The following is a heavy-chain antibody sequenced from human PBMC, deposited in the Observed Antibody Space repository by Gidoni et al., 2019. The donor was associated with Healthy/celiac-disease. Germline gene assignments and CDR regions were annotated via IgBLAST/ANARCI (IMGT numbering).Heavy chain of an antibody. CDR3: ARTLGYCSSTSCYKGKRAMDV. V-gene: IGHV4-59*08. CDR1: GGSISSYS. Sequence: QVQLQESGPGMVKPSETLSLTCTVSGGSISSYSWSWIRQPPGKGMEWIGYIYYSGSTNYNPSLKSRVTIAVDTSKNQFSLKLSSVTAADTAVYYCARTLGYCSSTSCYKGKRAMDVWGKGTTVTVSS. CDR2: IYYSGST. J-gene: IGHJ6*03. D-gene: IGHD2-2*02.